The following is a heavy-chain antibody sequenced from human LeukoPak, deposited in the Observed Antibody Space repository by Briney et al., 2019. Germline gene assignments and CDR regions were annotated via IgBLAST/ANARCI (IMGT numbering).Heavy chain of an antibody. J-gene: IGHJ4*02. D-gene: IGHD4-17*01. Sequence: QSGGSLRLSCAASGFTFSTYAMGWVRQAPGKGLEWVSGISGSGVTTYYTDSVKGRFTISRDNAKNTLYLQIDTMRAEDTAVYYCAKGATTRSTVITYYFDNWGQGTLVTVSS. CDR3: AKGATTRSTVITYYFDN. V-gene: IGHV3-23*01. CDR2: ISGSGVTT. CDR1: GFTFSTYA.